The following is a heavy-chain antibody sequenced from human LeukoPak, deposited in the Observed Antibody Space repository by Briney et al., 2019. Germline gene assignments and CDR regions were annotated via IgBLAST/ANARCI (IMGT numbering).Heavy chain of an antibody. CDR3: ARVTYSSSWYYLVGGNYYGMDV. CDR2: ISYDGSNK. D-gene: IGHD6-13*01. Sequence: PGRSLRLSCAASGFTFSSYGMHWVRQAPGKGLEWVAVISYDGSNKYYADSVKGRFTISRDNSKNTLYLQMNSLRAEDTAVYYCARVTYSSSWYYLVGGNYYGMDVWGQGTTVTVSS. J-gene: IGHJ6*02. V-gene: IGHV3-30*03. CDR1: GFTFSSYG.